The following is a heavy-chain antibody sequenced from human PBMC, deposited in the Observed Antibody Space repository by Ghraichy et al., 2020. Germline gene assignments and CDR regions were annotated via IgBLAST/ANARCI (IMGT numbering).Heavy chain of an antibody. CDR1: GFTFSSHW. CDR3: AREMGITMVRGVITGYDI. D-gene: IGHD3-10*01. V-gene: IGHV3-74*01. J-gene: IGHJ3*02. Sequence: GESLNISCSASGFTFSSHWMHWVRQAPGKGLVWVSRINSDGSSTSYADSVKGRFTISRDNAKNTLYLQMNSLRAEDTAVYYCAREMGITMVRGVITGYDIWGQGTMVTVSS. CDR2: INSDGSST.